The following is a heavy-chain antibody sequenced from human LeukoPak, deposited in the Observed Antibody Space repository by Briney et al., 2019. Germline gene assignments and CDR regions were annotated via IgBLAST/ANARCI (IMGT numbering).Heavy chain of an antibody. V-gene: IGHV3-53*01. CDR3: AREDYYDSSGYYYSPGAFDI. D-gene: IGHD3-22*01. Sequence: GGSLRLSCAASGFTVSSNYMSWVRQAPGKGLEWVLVIYSGGSTYYADSVKGRFTISRDNSKNTLYLQMNSLRAEDTAVYYCAREDYYDSSGYYYSPGAFDIWGQGTMVTVSS. CDR2: IYSGGST. J-gene: IGHJ3*02. CDR1: GFTVSSNY.